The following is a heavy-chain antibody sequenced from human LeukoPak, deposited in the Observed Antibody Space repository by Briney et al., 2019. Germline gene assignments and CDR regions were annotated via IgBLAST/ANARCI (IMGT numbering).Heavy chain of an antibody. D-gene: IGHD3-22*01. CDR1: GFIFSNYG. J-gene: IGHJ4*02. CDR2: IWNDGSET. CDR3: ARAPTYYYDSSGYSYYFDY. V-gene: IGHV3-33*01. Sequence: GRSLRLSCAASGFIFSNYGMHWVRQAPGKRLEWVAVIWNDGSETFHADSVKGRFRIARDNSKNTLYLQMNSLRAEDTAVYYCARAPTYYYDSSGYSYYFDYWGQGTLVTVSS.